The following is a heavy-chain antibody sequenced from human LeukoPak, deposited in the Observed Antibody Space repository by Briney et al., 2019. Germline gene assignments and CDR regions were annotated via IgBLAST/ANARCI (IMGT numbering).Heavy chain of an antibody. CDR2: MYYSGST. CDR1: GGSISGYY. CDR3: ARKPIVSSSWYYFDY. V-gene: IGHV4-59*08. D-gene: IGHD6-13*01. J-gene: IGHJ4*02. Sequence: KSSETLSLTCNVSGGSISGYYWSWIRQPPGKGLEWVAFMYYSGSTNYSPSLKSRVTTSIDTSENQFSLKLSSVTAADTAVYYCARKPIVSSSWYYFDYWGQGTLVTVSS.